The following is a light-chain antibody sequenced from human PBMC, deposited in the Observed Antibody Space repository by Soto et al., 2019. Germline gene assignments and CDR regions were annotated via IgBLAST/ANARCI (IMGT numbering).Light chain of an antibody. CDR1: SSDVGGYNY. J-gene: IGLJ2*01. CDR2: EVS. Sequence: QSALTQPASVSGSPGQSITISCTGTSSDVGGYNYVSWYQQHPGKAPKVVIYEVSNRPSLISNRFSGSKSGNTALLTSSVLQAEDEADYYCRSYTSSSTLVFGGGTKLNVL. V-gene: IGLV2-14*01. CDR3: RSYTSSSTLV.